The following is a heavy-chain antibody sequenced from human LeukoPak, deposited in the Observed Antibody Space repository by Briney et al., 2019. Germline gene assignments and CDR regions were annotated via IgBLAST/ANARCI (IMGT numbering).Heavy chain of an antibody. J-gene: IGHJ4*02. V-gene: IGHV3-9*01. D-gene: IGHD3-22*01. CDR3: AKGGSGYPRYYFDY. Sequence: GGSLRLSCAASGFTFDDYAMHWVRQAPGKGLEWVSGISWNSGSIGYADSVKGRFTISRDNAKNSLYLQMNSLRAEDTALYYCAKGGSGYPRYYFDYWGQGTLVTVSS. CDR2: ISWNSGSI. CDR1: GFTFDDYA.